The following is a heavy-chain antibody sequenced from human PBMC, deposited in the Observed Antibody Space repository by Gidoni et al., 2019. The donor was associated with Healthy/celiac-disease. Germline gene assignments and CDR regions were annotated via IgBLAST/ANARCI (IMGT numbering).Heavy chain of an antibody. CDR3: ARDYYDSSGMGYYMDV. CDR1: GFTFSSYG. CDR2: IWYDGSNK. D-gene: IGHD3-22*01. Sequence: GRSLRLSCAASGFTFSSYGMHWVRQAPGKGLEWVAVIWYDGSNKYYADSVKGRFTISRDNSKNTLYLQMNSLRAEDTAVYYCARDYYDSSGMGYYMDVWGKGTTVTVSS. J-gene: IGHJ6*03. V-gene: IGHV3-33*01.